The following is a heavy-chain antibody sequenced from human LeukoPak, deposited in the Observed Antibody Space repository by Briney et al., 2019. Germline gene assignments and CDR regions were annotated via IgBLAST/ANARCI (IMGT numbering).Heavy chain of an antibody. CDR3: AREGNSGYYPY. CDR2: ISYDGSEK. Sequence: GGSLRLSCAASGVTFSSYAMHWVRQAPGKGLEWVAVISYDGSEKHYADPVKGRFTISRDNSKNTLYLQMSSLRAEDTAMYYCAREGNSGYYPYWGQGILVTVSS. D-gene: IGHD3-22*01. CDR1: GVTFSSYA. V-gene: IGHV3-30-3*01. J-gene: IGHJ4*02.